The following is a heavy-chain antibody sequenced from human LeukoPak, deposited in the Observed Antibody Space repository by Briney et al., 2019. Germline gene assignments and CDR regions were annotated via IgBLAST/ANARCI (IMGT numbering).Heavy chain of an antibody. V-gene: IGHV4-34*01. J-gene: IGHJ5*02. CDR2: INHSGST. CDR1: GGSFSGYY. CDR3: ASASSRRGWFDP. Sequence: SETLSLTCAVYGGSFSGYYSSWIRQPPGKGLEWIGEINHSGSTNYNPSLKSRVTISVDTSKNQFSLKLSSVTAADTAVYYCASASSRRGWFDPWGQGTLVSVSS. D-gene: IGHD6-13*01.